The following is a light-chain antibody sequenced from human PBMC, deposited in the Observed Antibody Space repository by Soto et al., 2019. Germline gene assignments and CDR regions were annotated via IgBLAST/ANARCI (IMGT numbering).Light chain of an antibody. J-gene: IGLJ1*01. Sequence: SALTQPASVSGSPGQSITISCTGTSSDVGGYNYVSWYQQHPGKAPKLMIYDVSNRPSGVSNRFSGSKSGNTASLTISGLQAEDEADYYCTSYTSSSSPYVFGPGTKLTVL. V-gene: IGLV2-14*01. CDR2: DVS. CDR3: TSYTSSSSPYV. CDR1: SSDVGGYNY.